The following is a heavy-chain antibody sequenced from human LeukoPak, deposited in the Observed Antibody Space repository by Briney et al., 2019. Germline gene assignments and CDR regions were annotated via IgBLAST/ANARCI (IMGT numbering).Heavy chain of an antibody. D-gene: IGHD4/OR15-4a*01. CDR3: ARDSGNLRTNDAFDI. CDR1: GGSISSHY. CDR2: IYYSGST. J-gene: IGHJ3*02. V-gene: IGHV4-59*11. Sequence: SETLSLTCTVSGGSISSHYWSWIRQPPGKGLEWIGYIYYSGSTNYSPSLKSRVSISVDTSKNQFSLKLSSVTAADTAVYYCARDSGNLRTNDAFDIWGQGTMVTVSS.